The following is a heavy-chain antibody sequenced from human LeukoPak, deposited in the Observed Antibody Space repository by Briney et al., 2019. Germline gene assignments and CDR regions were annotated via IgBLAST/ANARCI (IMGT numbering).Heavy chain of an antibody. J-gene: IGHJ5*02. CDR3: ARYFEGSGSSNWFDP. CDR2: INPSGGST. V-gene: IGHV1-46*01. D-gene: IGHD3-10*01. Sequence: GASVKVSCKASGYTFTSYYMHWVRQAPGQGLEWMGIINPSGGSTSYAQKLQGRVTMTTDTSTSTAYMELRSLRSDDTAVYYCARYFEGSGSSNWFDPWGQGTLVTVSS. CDR1: GYTFTSYY.